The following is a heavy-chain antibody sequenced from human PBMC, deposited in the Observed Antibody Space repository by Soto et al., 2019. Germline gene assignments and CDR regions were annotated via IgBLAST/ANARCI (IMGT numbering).Heavy chain of an antibody. V-gene: IGHV3-30*18. CDR1: GFTFSSYG. Sequence: PGGSLSLSCAASGFTFSSYGMHWVRQAPGKGLEWVAVISYDGSNKYYADSVKGRFTISRDNSKNTLYLQMNSLRAEDTAVYYCAKDGGSDGYKGGMDVWGQGTTVTVSS. CDR2: ISYDGSNK. CDR3: AKDGGSDGYKGGMDV. D-gene: IGHD2-15*01. J-gene: IGHJ6*02.